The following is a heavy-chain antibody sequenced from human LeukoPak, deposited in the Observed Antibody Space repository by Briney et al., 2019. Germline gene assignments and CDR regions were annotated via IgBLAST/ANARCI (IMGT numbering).Heavy chain of an antibody. CDR2: IIPIFGTA. CDR1: GGTFSSYA. V-gene: IGHV1-69*05. CDR3: ARGMVYSRKRSYYYYMDV. J-gene: IGHJ6*03. D-gene: IGHD2-8*01. Sequence: SVKASCKASGGTFSSYAISWVRQAPGQGLEWMGGIIPIFGTANYAQKFQGRVTITTDESTSTAYMELSSLRSEDTAVYYCARGMVYSRKRSYYYYMDVWGKGTTVTVSS.